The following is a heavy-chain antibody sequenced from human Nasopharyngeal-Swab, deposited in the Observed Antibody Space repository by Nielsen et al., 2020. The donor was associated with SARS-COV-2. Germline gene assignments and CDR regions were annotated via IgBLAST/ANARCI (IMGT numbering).Heavy chain of an antibody. CDR2: IKEDGSEK. V-gene: IGHV3-7*01. J-gene: IGHJ6*02. Sequence: WIRQPPGKGLEWVANIKEDGSEKNYVDSVKGRFTISRDNAKNSLYLQMNSLRADDTAAYYCARGTYCSGGSCYGYGMAVWGQGTTVTVSS. D-gene: IGHD2-15*01. CDR3: ARGTYCSGGSCYGYGMAV.